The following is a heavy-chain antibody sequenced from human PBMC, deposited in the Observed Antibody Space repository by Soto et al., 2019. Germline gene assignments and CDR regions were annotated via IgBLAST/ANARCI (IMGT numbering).Heavy chain of an antibody. V-gene: IGHV2-5*02. Sequence: QITLKESGPTLVKPTQTLTRTCTVSGFSLSGDGVGVGWIRLPPGKALEWLALIYWDDDQRYSPSLKTRLTITKDTSKNQVVLTMTNMDPVDTATYYCAHAYGGTSWPNDAFDIWGQGTVVTVSS. CDR3: AHAYGGTSWPNDAFDI. J-gene: IGHJ3*02. CDR2: IYWDDDQ. CDR1: GFSLSGDGVG. D-gene: IGHD2-21*01.